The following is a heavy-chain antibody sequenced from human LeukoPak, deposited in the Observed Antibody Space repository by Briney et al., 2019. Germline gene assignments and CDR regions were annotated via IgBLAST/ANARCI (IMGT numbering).Heavy chain of an antibody. CDR1: GFTFSSYA. CDR3: AKDGKYYDFWSGYYSSSYYYYMDV. CDR2: ISGSGGST. D-gene: IGHD3-3*01. V-gene: IGHV3-23*01. J-gene: IGHJ6*03. Sequence: PGGSLRLSCAASGFTFSSYAMSWVRQARGKGLEWVSAISGSGGSTYYADSVKGRFTIPRDNSKNTLYLQMNSLRAEDTAVYYCAKDGKYYDFWSGYYSSSYYYYMDVWGKGTTVTVSS.